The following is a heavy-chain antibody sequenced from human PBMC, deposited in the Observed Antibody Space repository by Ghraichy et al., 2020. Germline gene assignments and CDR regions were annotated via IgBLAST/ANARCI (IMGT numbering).Heavy chain of an antibody. CDR3: ATHSWGLPANTICGVFHDY. CDR2: ISGNGGSK. J-gene: IGHJ4*01. Sequence: GGSLRLSCAASGFTFSSYAMSWVRQAPGKGLEWVSDISGNGGSKYYADSVKGRFTISRDNAKNTLYLQMNSLRAEDTAVYYCATHSWGLPANTICGVFHDYWGQGTLGTVSA. V-gene: IGHV3-23*01. D-gene: IGHD3-3*01. CDR1: GFTFSSYA.